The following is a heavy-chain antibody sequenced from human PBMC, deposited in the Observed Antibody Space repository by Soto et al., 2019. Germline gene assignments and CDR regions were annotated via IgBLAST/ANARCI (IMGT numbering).Heavy chain of an antibody. J-gene: IGHJ3*02. CDR1: GFTFSDHY. Sequence: GGSLRLSCAASGFTFSDHYMSWIRQAPGKGLEWVSYISRSGNTINYADSVKGRFTISRDNARHSLFLQMNNLRAEDTAVYYCASEKRIDCSSTSCHNDAFDIWGQGTMVTVS. CDR3: ASEKRIDCSSTSCHNDAFDI. CDR2: ISRSGNTI. V-gene: IGHV3-11*01. D-gene: IGHD2-2*01.